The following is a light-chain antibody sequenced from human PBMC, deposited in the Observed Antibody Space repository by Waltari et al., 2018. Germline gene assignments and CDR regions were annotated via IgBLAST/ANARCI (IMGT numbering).Light chain of an antibody. V-gene: IGKV4-1*01. CDR1: QSVLYSSNNKNY. Sequence: DIVMTQSPDSLAVFLGERATINCKSSQSVLYSSNNKNYLAWYQQKPGQPPKLLISCAATRESGGPGRFSGSGSGTDFTLTISSLQAEDVAVYFCLQYYTSPQTFGQGTRLEI. CDR3: LQYYTSPQT. J-gene: IGKJ2*01. CDR2: CAA.